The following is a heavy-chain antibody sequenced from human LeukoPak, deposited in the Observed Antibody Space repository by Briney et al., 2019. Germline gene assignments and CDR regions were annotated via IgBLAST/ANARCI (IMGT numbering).Heavy chain of an antibody. CDR3: ARGLTIFGVARRGWFDP. J-gene: IGHJ5*02. V-gene: IGHV4-34*01. CDR2: INHSGST. Sequence: SETVSLTCAVYGGSFSGYYWSWIRQPPGKGLEWIGEINHSGSTNYNPSLKSRVTISVDTSKNQFSLKPSSVTAADTAVYYCARGLTIFGVARRGWFDPWGQGTLVTVSS. D-gene: IGHD3-3*01. CDR1: GGSFSGYY.